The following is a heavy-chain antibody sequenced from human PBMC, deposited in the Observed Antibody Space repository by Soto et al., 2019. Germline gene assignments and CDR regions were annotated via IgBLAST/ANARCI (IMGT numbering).Heavy chain of an antibody. CDR3: ARLVEYYDSSGYNWFDP. D-gene: IGHD3-22*01. CDR1: GGSISSSSYY. V-gene: IGHV4-39*01. CDR2: IYYSGST. Sequence: SETLSLTCTVSGGSISSSSYYWGWIRQPPGKGLEWIGSIYYSGSTSYNPSLKSRVTISVDPSKNQFSLKLSSVTAADTAVYYCARLVEYYDSSGYNWFDPWGQGTLVTVSS. J-gene: IGHJ5*02.